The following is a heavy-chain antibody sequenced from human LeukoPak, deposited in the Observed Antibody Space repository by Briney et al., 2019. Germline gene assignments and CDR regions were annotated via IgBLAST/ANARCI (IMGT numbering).Heavy chain of an antibody. CDR2: IPYDGSNK. CDR3: AKDTTTVTASY. Sequence: GRSLRLSCAASGFTFSSYGMHWVRQAPGKGLEWVAVIPYDGSNKYYADSVKGRFTISRDNSKNTLYLQMNSLRAEDTAVYYCAKDTTTVTASYWGQGTLVTVSS. CDR1: GFTFSSYG. D-gene: IGHD4-17*01. V-gene: IGHV3-30*18. J-gene: IGHJ4*02.